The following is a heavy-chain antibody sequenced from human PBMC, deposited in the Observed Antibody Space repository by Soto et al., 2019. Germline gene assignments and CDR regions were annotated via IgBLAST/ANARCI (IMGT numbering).Heavy chain of an antibody. V-gene: IGHV1-18*01. CDR3: AREYYYDISGNYGGPAF. Sequence: ASVKVSCKASGYTFTSYGISWVRQAPGQGLEWMGWISAYNGNTNYAQKLQGRVTMTTDTSTSTAYMQLRSLRSDDTAVYYWAREYYYDISGNYGGPAFGGKGTLVTVSS. D-gene: IGHD3-22*01. CDR2: ISAYNGNT. CDR1: GYTFTSYG. J-gene: IGHJ4*02.